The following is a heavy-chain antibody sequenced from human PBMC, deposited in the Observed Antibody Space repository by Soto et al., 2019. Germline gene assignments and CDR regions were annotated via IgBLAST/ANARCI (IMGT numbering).Heavy chain of an antibody. J-gene: IGHJ3*02. Sequence: QVQLQESGPGLVKPSQTLSLTCTVSGGSINTGGCYWTWIRQHPGKGLEWIGYVYYTGTTSYNSSLESRLSISIDTSKNQFSLKLSSVTAADTAVYYCARDSVWGSLYRSDYFDIWGQGTVVTVSS. CDR2: VYYTGTT. CDR3: ARDSVWGSLYRSDYFDI. D-gene: IGHD3-16*01. CDR1: GGSINTGGCY. V-gene: IGHV4-31*03.